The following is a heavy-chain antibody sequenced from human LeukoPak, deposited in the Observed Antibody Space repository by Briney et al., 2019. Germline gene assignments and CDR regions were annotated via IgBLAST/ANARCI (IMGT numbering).Heavy chain of an antibody. CDR3: AKGRLDPNLVLDH. V-gene: IGHV3-23*01. CDR2: VRGRNGSP. Sequence: QAGGSLRLSCAASGFTFNTYAMSWVRQPPGKGLEWVFTVRGRNGSPHYAASVKGRFTISRDNSNNALYLQMTGLRAEDTAVFYCAKGRLDPNLVLDHWGQGTLVTVSS. CDR1: GFTFNTYA. D-gene: IGHD2-8*02. J-gene: IGHJ4*02.